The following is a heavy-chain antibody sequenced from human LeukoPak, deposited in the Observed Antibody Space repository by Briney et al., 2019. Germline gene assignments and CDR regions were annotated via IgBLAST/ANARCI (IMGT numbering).Heavy chain of an antibody. CDR2: IDYSEST. Sequence: PSETLSLTCTVSGTSISTYYWSWIRQPPGKGLEWIGYIDYSESTNYNPSLKRRVTISVDTSNNQFSLRLTSVTAADTAVYYCARAGSTYWDYFDYWGQGTLVTVSS. CDR1: GTSISTYY. V-gene: IGHV4-59*01. J-gene: IGHJ4*02. D-gene: IGHD2-15*01. CDR3: ARAGSTYWDYFDY.